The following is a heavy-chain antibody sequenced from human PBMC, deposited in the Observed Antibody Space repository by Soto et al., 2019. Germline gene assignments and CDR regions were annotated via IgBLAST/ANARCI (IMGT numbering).Heavy chain of an antibody. J-gene: IGHJ4*02. Sequence: PSETLSLTCTVSGGSVSSGSFYWSWIRQPPGKGLEWIGYIYYSGTTNYNPSLKSRVTISVDMSRNQFSLKLSSVTAADTAVYYFARRLFGGASDYRGQGTLVTVSS. CDR2: IYYSGTT. CDR1: GGSVSSGSFY. CDR3: ARRLFGGASDY. D-gene: IGHD3-10*01. V-gene: IGHV4-61*01.